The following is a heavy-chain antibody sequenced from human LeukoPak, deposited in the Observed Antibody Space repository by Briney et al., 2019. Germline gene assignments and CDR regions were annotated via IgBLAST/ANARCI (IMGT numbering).Heavy chain of an antibody. CDR2: IYSGGST. V-gene: IGHV3-53*01. J-gene: IGHJ6*02. Sequence: GSLRLSCAASGFTVSSNYMSWVRQAPGKGLEWVSVIYSGGSTYYADSVKGRFTISRDNSKNTLYLQMNSLRAEDTAVYYCASVYSSSLNYYYYYGMDVWGQGTTVTVSS. D-gene: IGHD6-6*01. CDR1: GFTVSSNY. CDR3: ASVYSSSLNYYYYYGMDV.